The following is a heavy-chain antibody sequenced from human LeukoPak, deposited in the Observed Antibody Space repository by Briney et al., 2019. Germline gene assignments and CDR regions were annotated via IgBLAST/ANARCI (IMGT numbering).Heavy chain of an antibody. Sequence: PSETLSLTCAVYGGSFSGYYWSWIRQPPGKGLEWIGEINHSGSTYYNPSLKSRVTISVDTSKNQFSLKLSSVTAADTAVYYCARLHYYYGMDVSGQGTTVTVSS. J-gene: IGHJ6*02. CDR2: INHSGST. CDR3: ARLHYYYGMDV. CDR1: GGSFSGYY. V-gene: IGHV4-34*01.